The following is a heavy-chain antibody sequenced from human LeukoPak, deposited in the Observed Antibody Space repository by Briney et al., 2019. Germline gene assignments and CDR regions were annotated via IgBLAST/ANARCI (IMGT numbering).Heavy chain of an antibody. D-gene: IGHD4-17*01. CDR2: ITADGGGT. Sequence: PGGSLRLSCAASGFSFGSSVMSWVRQAPGKGLEWVSAITADGGGTNHADPVKGRFTISRDNSKSTLYLQMNSLRAEDTAVYYCVKEDHYGDYVQIDHWGQGTLVTVPS. J-gene: IGHJ4*02. CDR1: GFSFGSSV. V-gene: IGHV3-23*01. CDR3: VKEDHYGDYVQIDH.